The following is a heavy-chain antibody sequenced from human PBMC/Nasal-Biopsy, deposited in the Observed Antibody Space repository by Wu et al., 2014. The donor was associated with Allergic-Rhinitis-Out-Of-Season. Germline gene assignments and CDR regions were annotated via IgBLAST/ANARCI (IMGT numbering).Heavy chain of an antibody. J-gene: IGHJ3*01. CDR1: GFTFSDHY. Sequence: GSLRLSCAASGFTFSDHYMDWVRQAPGKGLEWVSSIGLNTGNTYYADSVKGRFTISRDNSKNTLFVQMSSLRAEDTAVYYCAKTWGGSLGDAFDVWGRGTMVTVSS. CDR2: IGLNTGNT. CDR3: AKTWGGSLGDAFDV. D-gene: IGHD1-26*01. V-gene: IGHV3-23*01.